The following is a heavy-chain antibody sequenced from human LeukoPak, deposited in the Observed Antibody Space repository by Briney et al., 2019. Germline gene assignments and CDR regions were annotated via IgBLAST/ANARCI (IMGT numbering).Heavy chain of an antibody. J-gene: IGHJ4*02. CDR1: GGTFSNYA. V-gene: IGHV1-69*06. Sequence: SVKVSCKASGGTFSNYAINWVRQAPGQGLEWMGGIIPIFGTANYAQKFQGRVTITADKSTSTVYMELNSLKSEDTAVYYCARGWDYDGGGRPTAYVYWGQGTLVTVSS. CDR3: ARGWDYDGGGRPTAYVY. D-gene: IGHD3-22*01. CDR2: IIPIFGTA.